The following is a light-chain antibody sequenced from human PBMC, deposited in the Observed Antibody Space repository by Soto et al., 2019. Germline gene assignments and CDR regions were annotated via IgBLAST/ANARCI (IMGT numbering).Light chain of an antibody. CDR1: QSITNY. CDR3: QQSDSYPYT. V-gene: IGKV1-39*01. CDR2: AAS. Sequence: DIQMTQSPSSLSVSVGDRVTITCGASQSITNYLNWYQQKPGKAPKLLVYAASSLQSGVPSRFSGNGSGTDFTLTISSLQPEDFATYYCQQSDSYPYTFGQGTKLEIK. J-gene: IGKJ2*01.